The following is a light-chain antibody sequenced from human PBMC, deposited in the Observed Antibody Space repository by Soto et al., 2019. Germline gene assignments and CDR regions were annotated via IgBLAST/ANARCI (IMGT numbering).Light chain of an antibody. Sequence: QSALTQPPSASGSRGQSVTISCTGTSSDVGGYNYVSWYQQHPGKAPKLMIYEVSKRPSGVPDRFSGSKSGNTASLTVSGLQAEDEADYFCSSYAGSNNLGVFGTGTKLAVL. J-gene: IGLJ1*01. CDR1: SSDVGGYNY. CDR3: SSYAGSNNLGV. V-gene: IGLV2-8*01. CDR2: EVS.